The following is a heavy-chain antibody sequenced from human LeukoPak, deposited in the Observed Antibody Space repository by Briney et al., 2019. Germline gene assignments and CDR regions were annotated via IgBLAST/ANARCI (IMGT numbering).Heavy chain of an antibody. D-gene: IGHD3-22*01. CDR1: GYSFTSYW. J-gene: IGHJ6*02. Sequence: GESLKISCKGSGYSFTSYWIGWVRQMPGKGLEWMGIIYPGDSDTRYSPSFQGQVTISADKSTSTAYLQWSSLKASDTAMYYCARSRDDDDSSGYYGMDVWGQGTTVTVSS. V-gene: IGHV5-51*01. CDR3: ARSRDDDDSSGYYGMDV. CDR2: IYPGDSDT.